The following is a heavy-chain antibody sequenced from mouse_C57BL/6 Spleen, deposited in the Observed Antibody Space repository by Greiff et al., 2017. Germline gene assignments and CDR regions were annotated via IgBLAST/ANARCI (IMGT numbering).Heavy chain of an antibody. CDR1: GYTFTGYW. D-gene: IGHD1-1*01. CDR3: ARSNYGSSYWYFDV. Sequence: VQLQQPGAELVMPGASVKLSCKASGYTFTGYWMHWVKQSPGQGLEWIGEIDPSDGYTNYNQKFKGKSTLTGDKSSSTAYLQLSSLTSEDSAVYYCARSNYGSSYWYFDVWGTGTTVTVSS. V-gene: IGHV1-69*01. J-gene: IGHJ1*03. CDR2: IDPSDGYT.